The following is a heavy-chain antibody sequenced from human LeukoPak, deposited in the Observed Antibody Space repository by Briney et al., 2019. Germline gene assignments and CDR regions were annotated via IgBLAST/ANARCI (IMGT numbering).Heavy chain of an antibody. CDR1: GFTFSNYG. J-gene: IGHJ3*02. D-gene: IGHD3-10*01. V-gene: IGHV3-30*02. Sequence: GGSLRLSCSASGFTFSNYGMHWVRQAPGKGLEGVAFIRYDGSNKYYADSVKGRFTISRDNSKNTLYLQMNSLRAEDTAVYYCAKGVWFGSAYLDAFDIWGQGTMVTVSS. CDR3: AKGVWFGSAYLDAFDI. CDR2: IRYDGSNK.